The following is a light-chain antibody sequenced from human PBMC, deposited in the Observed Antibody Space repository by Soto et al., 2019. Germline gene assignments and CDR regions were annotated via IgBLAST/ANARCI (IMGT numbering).Light chain of an antibody. CDR2: EVT. V-gene: IGLV2-14*01. CDR3: SSYSTTSSPHVL. Sequence: QSVLTQPASVSGSPGQSITISCTGTRSDVGRYNYVSWYQQHPGKAPKLLIYEVTYRPSGVSTRFSASKSGGTASLTISGIQAEDEADYYCSSYSTTSSPHVLFGGGTKVTVL. J-gene: IGLJ2*01. CDR1: RSDVGRYNY.